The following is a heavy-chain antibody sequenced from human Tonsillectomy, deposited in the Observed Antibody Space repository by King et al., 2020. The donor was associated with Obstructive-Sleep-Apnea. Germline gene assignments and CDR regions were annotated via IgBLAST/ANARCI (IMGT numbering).Heavy chain of an antibody. CDR3: ARDRGSSGYYPYYFDY. CDR2: IYYSGST. J-gene: IGHJ4*02. CDR1: GGSISSGGYY. Sequence: QLQESGPGLVKPSQTLSLTCTVSGGSISSGGYYWSWVRQHPGKGLEWIGYIYYSGSTYYNPSLKSRVTISVDTSKNQFSLKLSSVTAADTAVYYCARDRGSSGYYPYYFDYWGQGTLVTVSS. D-gene: IGHD3-22*01. V-gene: IGHV4-31*03.